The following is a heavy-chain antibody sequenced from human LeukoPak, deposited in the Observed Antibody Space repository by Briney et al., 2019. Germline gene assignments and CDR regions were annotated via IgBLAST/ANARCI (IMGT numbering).Heavy chain of an antibody. J-gene: IGHJ4*02. CDR1: GFTVSSNY. Sequence: PGGSLRLSCAASGFTVSSNYMSWVRQAPGKGLEWVSVIYSDGSTYYADSVKGRFTISTDNAENSLYLQMNSLRTEDTAVYYCARDHRWGFDYWGRGTLVTVSS. CDR2: IYSDGST. D-gene: IGHD7-27*01. V-gene: IGHV3-66*01. CDR3: ARDHRWGFDY.